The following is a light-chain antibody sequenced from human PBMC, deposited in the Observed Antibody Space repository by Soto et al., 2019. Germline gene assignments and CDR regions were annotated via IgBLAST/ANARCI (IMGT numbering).Light chain of an antibody. CDR2: WAS. CDR1: QSVLYSSNNKNY. J-gene: IGKJ3*01. V-gene: IGKV4-1*01. CDR3: QQYYSTVRT. Sequence: DIVMTQSPDSLAVSLGERATINCKSSQSVLYSSNNKNYLAWYQQKPGQPPKLLIYWASTRESGVPDRFSGRGSGTDFTLTISSLQAEDVAVYYCQQYYSTVRTFGPGTKVDIK.